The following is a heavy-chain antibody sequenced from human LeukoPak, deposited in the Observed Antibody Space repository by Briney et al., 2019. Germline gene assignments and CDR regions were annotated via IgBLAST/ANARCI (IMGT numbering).Heavy chain of an antibody. CDR1: GFTFSSYA. J-gene: IGHJ5*02. Sequence: PGRSLRLSCAASGFTFSSYAMHWVRQAPCKGLEWVAIISYDGSNKYYADSVKGRFTISRDNSKNTLYLQMNSLRAEDTAVYYCARVKVGAIEGERFDLYNWFDPWGQGTLVTVSS. CDR3: ARVKVGAIEGERFDLYNWFDP. V-gene: IGHV3-30-3*01. CDR2: ISYDGSNK. D-gene: IGHD1-26*01.